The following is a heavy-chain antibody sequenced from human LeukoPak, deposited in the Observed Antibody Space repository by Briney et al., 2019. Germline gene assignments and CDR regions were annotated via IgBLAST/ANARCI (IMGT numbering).Heavy chain of an antibody. CDR2: INWNGGST. V-gene: IGHV3-20*04. D-gene: IGHD1-26*01. J-gene: IGHJ5*02. CDR1: GFTFDDYG. Sequence: GGSLRLSCAASGFTFDDYGMSWVRQAPGKGLEWVSGINWNGGSTGYADSVKGRFTISRDNAKNSLYLQMNSLRAEDTALYCCARDLVGATIVGNWFDPWGQGTLVTVSS. CDR3: ARDLVGATIVGNWFDP.